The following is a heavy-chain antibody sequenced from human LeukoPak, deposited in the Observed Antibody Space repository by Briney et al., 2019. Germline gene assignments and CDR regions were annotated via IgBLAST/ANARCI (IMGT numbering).Heavy chain of an antibody. D-gene: IGHD1-26*01. V-gene: IGHV3-7*04. CDR3: ARDDVGTLDC. Sequence: GGSLRLSCAASGFTFNTYWMTWVRQAPGKGLEWVANIKQDGSEKNYVDSVKGRFTISRDNAKNSLYLQMNSLRPEDTAVYCCARDDVGTLDCWGQGTLVTVSS. CDR2: IKQDGSEK. J-gene: IGHJ4*02. CDR1: GFTFNTYW.